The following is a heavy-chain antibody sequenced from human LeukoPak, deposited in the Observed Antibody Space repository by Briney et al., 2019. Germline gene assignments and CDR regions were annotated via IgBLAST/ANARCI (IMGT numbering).Heavy chain of an antibody. V-gene: IGHV3-74*01. CDR2: INSDGGST. Sequence: QSGGSLILSCAGSGFTFKIYAMHWVRQPPGKGLVWVSRINSDGGSTTYADSVKGRFTISRDNARNTLYLQMNSLRAEDTAVYYCARSPYGGYGDNWGQGTLVTVSS. J-gene: IGHJ4*02. CDR1: GFTFKIYA. CDR3: ARSPYGGYGDN. D-gene: IGHD4-17*01.